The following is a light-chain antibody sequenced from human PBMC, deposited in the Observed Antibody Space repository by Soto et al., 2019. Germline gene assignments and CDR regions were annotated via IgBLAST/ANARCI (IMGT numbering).Light chain of an antibody. J-gene: IGKJ1*01. CDR1: QSISTY. Sequence: DVQMTQSPSSLSASVGDRVTITCRASQSISTYLNWYQQKPGKAPKQLIFGASSLQSGVPSRFSGRGSGTDFTLTISSLQPEDFATYYCQQSYITPGTFGQGTTVEVK. CDR3: QQSYITPGT. CDR2: GAS. V-gene: IGKV1-39*01.